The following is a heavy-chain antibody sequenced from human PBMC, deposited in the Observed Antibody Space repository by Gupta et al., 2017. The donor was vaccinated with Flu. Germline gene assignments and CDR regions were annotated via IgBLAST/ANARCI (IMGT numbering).Heavy chain of an antibody. V-gene: IGHV3-9*01. CDR1: GFAFRDYA. CDR2: ISWTSERV. CDR3: ARTRGINYDSNRYDGGFDY. J-gene: IGHJ4*02. Sequence: EVELVESGGGLVQPGRSLSLSCAASGFAFRDYAMNWVRQVPGRGLEWVSGISWTSERVGYAGSVEGRCRISRDNAQNSLDLQMNSLRVEDTAIYLCARTRGINYDSNRYDGGFDYWGRGTLVTVSS. D-gene: IGHD3-16*01.